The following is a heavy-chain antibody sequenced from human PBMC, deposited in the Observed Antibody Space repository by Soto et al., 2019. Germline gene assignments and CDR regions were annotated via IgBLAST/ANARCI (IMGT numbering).Heavy chain of an antibody. D-gene: IGHD3-3*01. CDR1: GFTFSSDW. J-gene: IGHJ6*04. CDR2: IKEDGSEK. Sequence: GGALRLSCAASGFTFSSDWMSWVRQAPGKGLEWVANIKEDGSEKYYVDSVKGRFTISRDNAKNSLYLQMNSLRAEDTAVYYCARDRYSYYDFWSGSLPYYYYGMDVWGKGPTVTVSS. CDR3: ARDRYSYYDFWSGSLPYYYYGMDV. V-gene: IGHV3-7*01.